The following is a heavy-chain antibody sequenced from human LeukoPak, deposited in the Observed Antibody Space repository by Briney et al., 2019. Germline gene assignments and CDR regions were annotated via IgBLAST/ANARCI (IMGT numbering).Heavy chain of an antibody. J-gene: IGHJ5*02. Sequence: SETLSLTCTVSDGSISSYYWSWIRQPPGKGLEWIGYIYYSGSTNYNPSLKSRVTISVDTSKNQFSLKLSSVTAADTAVYYCARLGGSGSYYNAGSNWFDPWGQGTLVTVSS. D-gene: IGHD3-10*01. CDR1: DGSISSYY. CDR3: ARLGGSGSYYNAGSNWFDP. V-gene: IGHV4-59*08. CDR2: IYYSGST.